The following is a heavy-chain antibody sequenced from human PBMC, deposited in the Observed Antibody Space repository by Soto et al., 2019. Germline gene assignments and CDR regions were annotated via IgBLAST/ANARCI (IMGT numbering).Heavy chain of an antibody. Sequence: ASVKVYCKTSGFTFTSYPFSWVRQAPGQGLKWLAWVHPYEGTTKVAHLFRDRLTVTTDTSAATVFMELTRLTSDDTAVYFCAREYYSTTTWIDYWGQGTLVTVSS. CDR2: VHPYEGTT. V-gene: IGHV1-18*04. CDR1: GFTFTSYP. J-gene: IGHJ4*02. CDR3: AREYYSTTTWIDY. D-gene: IGHD2-15*01.